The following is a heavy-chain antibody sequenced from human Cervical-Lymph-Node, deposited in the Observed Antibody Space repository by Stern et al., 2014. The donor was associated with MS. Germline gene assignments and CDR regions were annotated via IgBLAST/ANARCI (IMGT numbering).Heavy chain of an antibody. V-gene: IGHV3-30*18. D-gene: IGHD5-18*01. CDR2: IFYDGGTR. J-gene: IGHJ6*02. Sequence: VQLVESGGGVVQPGTSLRLSCTGSRFTFRSYGIHWVRQAPGKGLEWVSVIFYDGGTRKYADSVKGRFTISRDNSKNTVYLHLNSLRPEDTGVYHCAKDRRGGYNYLYGMDVWGQGTTVTVS. CDR3: AKDRRGGYNYLYGMDV. CDR1: RFTFRSYG.